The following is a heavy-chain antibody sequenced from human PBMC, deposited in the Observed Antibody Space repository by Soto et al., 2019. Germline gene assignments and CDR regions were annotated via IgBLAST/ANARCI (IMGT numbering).Heavy chain of an antibody. J-gene: IGHJ6*02. CDR3: ARAGEDIVVVPAAIQLSYYYYGMDV. CDR2: IWYDGSNK. D-gene: IGHD2-2*02. Sequence: GGSLRLSCAASGLTFSSYGMHWVRQAPGKGLEWVAVIWYDGSNKYYADSVKGRFTISRDNSKNTLYLQMNSLRAEDTAVYYCARAGEDIVVVPAAIQLSYYYYGMDVWGQGTTVTVSS. V-gene: IGHV3-33*01. CDR1: GLTFSSYG.